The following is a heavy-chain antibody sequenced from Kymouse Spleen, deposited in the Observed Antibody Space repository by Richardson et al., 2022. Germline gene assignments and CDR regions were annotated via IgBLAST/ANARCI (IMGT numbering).Heavy chain of an antibody. J-gene: IGHJ5*02. D-gene: IGHD2-8*01. V-gene: IGHV4-39*01. CDR2: IYYSGST. CDR3: ARDVLMVYALNWFDP. CDR1: GGSISSSSYY. Sequence: QLQLQESGPGLVKPSETLSLTCTVSGGSISSSSYYWGWIRQPPGKGLEWIGSIYYSGSTYYNPSLKSRVTISVDTSKNQFSLKLSSVTAADTAVYYCARDVLMVYALNWFDPWGQGTLVTVSS.